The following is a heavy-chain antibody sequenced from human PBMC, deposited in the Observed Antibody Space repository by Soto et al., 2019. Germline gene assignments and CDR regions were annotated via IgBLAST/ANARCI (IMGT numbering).Heavy chain of an antibody. D-gene: IGHD5-18*01. V-gene: IGHV1-69*06. CDR1: GGTFSSYA. J-gene: IGHJ4*02. CDR3: ASRLGSYGWYYVDS. Sequence: QVQLVQSGAEVKKPGSSVKVSCKASGGTFSSYAISWVRQAPGQGLEWMGGSIPIFGTANYAQKFQGRVTITPDKSTSTAYMEVSSLRSEVRAVYYCASRLGSYGWYYVDSWGQGTLVTVSS. CDR2: SIPIFGTA.